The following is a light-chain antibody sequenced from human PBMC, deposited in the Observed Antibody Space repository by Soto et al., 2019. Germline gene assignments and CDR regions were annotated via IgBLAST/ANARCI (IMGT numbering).Light chain of an antibody. CDR2: GNS. J-gene: IGLJ2*01. Sequence: QSVLTQPPSVSGAPGQRVTISCTGSSSNIGAGYDVHWYQQLPGTAPKLLIYGNSNRPSRVPDRFSGSKSGTSASLAITGLQAEDEADYYCQSYDSSLSALVFGGGTQLTVL. V-gene: IGLV1-40*01. CDR3: QSYDSSLSALV. CDR1: SSNIGAGYD.